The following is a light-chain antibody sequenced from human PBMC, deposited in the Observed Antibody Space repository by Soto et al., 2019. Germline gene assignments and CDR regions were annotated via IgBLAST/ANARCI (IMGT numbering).Light chain of an antibody. V-gene: IGKV1-5*01. Sequence: TQSITTLSTSVCGRVTITCRAIQTISAWMAWYQQKPGKAPKLLVYDASTLQSGVASRFSGSGSGTEFTLIISGLQPDDSATYYCQQYTNTNNPWMFGQGTNVAIK. J-gene: IGKJ1*01. CDR3: QQYTNTNNPWM. CDR1: QTISAW. CDR2: DAS.